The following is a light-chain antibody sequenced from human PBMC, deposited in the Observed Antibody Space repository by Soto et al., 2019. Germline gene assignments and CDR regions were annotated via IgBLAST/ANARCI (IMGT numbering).Light chain of an antibody. Sequence: EILMTQSPATLSVSPGERATLSCRASQSVSSNLAWYQQKPGQAPRLLIYGASSRATGIPARFSGSGSGTEFTLPIRRLQPEDFAVYYCQQYNNWPPYTFGQGTKLEIK. CDR1: QSVSSN. J-gene: IGKJ2*01. CDR2: GAS. V-gene: IGKV3-15*01. CDR3: QQYNNWPPYT.